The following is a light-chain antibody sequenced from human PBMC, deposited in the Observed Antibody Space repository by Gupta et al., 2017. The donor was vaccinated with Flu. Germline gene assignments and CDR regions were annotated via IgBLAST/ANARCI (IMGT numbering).Light chain of an antibody. V-gene: IGKV1-5*03. CDR3: NQYLQDPRT. CDR2: FAS. Sequence: AAIGDRVTSTCRASRSSSAWLAWYLQKPGKGPKLLIYFASTLPDGVSARFSGSGSGRDFTLKITRMKSDDVGTYFCNQYLQDPRTFGQGTRLEMK. CDR1: RSSSAW. J-gene: IGKJ5*01.